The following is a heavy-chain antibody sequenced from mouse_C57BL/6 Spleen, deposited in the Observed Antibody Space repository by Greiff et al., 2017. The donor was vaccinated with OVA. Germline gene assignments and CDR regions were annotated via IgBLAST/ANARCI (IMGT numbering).Heavy chain of an antibody. Sequence: VQLQQSGAELVRPGASVTLSCKASGYTFTDYEMHWVKQTPVHGLEWIGAIDPETGGTAYNQKFKGKAILTADKSSSTAYMELRSLTSEDSAVYYCTSLYDYGYYCDDWGQGTTLTVSS. D-gene: IGHD2-4*01. CDR1: GYTFTDYE. CDR2: IDPETGGT. CDR3: TSLYDYGYYCDD. J-gene: IGHJ2*01. V-gene: IGHV1-15*01.